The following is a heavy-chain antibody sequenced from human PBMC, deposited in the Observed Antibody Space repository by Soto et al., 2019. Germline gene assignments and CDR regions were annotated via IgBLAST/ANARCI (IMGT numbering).Heavy chain of an antibody. V-gene: IGHV3-30*12. CDR3: VSQYCINVPCSGEAF. CDR2: ISFDGTND. J-gene: IGHJ4*02. Sequence: PGGSLRLSCEASGFTFINYAMHWVRQSPGKGLEWVAVISFDGTNDHYADSVKGRFTISRDNSKNTLYLQMNSLGAEDTAIYYCVSQYCINVPCSGEAFWGQGTLVTVSS. D-gene: IGHD2-8*01. CDR1: GFTFINYA.